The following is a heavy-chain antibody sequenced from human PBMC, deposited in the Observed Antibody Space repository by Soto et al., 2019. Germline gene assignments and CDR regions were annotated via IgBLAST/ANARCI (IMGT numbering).Heavy chain of an antibody. J-gene: IGHJ5*02. CDR3: MGAPRGAP. D-gene: IGHD1-26*01. Sequence: QVQVVQSGAEVKKPGASVKISCKIYGYTFTTYDINWVRQAPGQGLEWMGWMNPKTGDTGFAQKFQDRFTMTRDTSLNHTFLEMRSLISEDPAVYYCMGAPRGAPWGQGTLVAVS. CDR2: MNPKTGDT. V-gene: IGHV1-8*01. CDR1: GYTFTTYD.